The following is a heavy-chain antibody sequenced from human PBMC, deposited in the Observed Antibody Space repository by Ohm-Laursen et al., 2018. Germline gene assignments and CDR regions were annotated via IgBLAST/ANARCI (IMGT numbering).Heavy chain of an antibody. CDR1: GFTFSNYE. D-gene: IGHD3-22*01. CDR3: ARACYYDSSGFPEDAFDV. CDR2: ISSRGTTI. Sequence: SLRLSCAASGFTFSNYEVNWVRQTPGKGLECISYISSRGTTIYYADSVKGRFTISRDNANNSLYLQMNSLRAEDTAMYYCARACYYDSSGFPEDAFDVWGQGTMVTVSS. V-gene: IGHV3-48*03. J-gene: IGHJ3*01.